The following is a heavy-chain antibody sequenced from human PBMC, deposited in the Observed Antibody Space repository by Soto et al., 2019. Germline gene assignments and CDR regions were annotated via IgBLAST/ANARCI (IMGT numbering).Heavy chain of an antibody. CDR1: GGTFSSYA. Sequence: QGQLVQSGGEVKKPGASVKVSCKASGGTFSSYAISWVRQAPGQGLEWMGGIIPIFATADYAQKFQGRVTITADEATSTADMELRSLRAEDTAVYYCASHYGGSGSCSRVGYYYYGMDVWGQGTTVTVSS. CDR2: IIPIFATA. D-gene: IGHD3-10*01. V-gene: IGHV1-69*13. J-gene: IGHJ6*02. CDR3: ASHYGGSGSCSRVGYYYYGMDV.